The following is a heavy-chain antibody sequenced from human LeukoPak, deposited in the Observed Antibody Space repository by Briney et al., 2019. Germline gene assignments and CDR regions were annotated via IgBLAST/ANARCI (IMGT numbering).Heavy chain of an antibody. V-gene: IGHV4-34*01. CDR3: ARLPQPSDILTAYANSFDY. D-gene: IGHD3-9*01. CDR1: GGSFSGYY. Sequence: AETLSLTCAVYGGSFSGYYWSWIRQLPGKGLEWIGNIYYSGSTYYNPSLNSRVTISVDTSKNQFSLKLSSVTAADTAVYYCARLPQPSDILTAYANSFDYWGQGSLVTVSS. CDR2: IYYSGST. J-gene: IGHJ4*02.